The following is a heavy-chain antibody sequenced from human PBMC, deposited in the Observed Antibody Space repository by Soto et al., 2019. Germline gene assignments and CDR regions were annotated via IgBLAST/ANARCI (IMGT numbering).Heavy chain of an antibody. D-gene: IGHD3-3*01. CDR2: ISGSGGST. J-gene: IGHJ4*02. V-gene: IGHV3-23*01. CDR1: GFTFSSYA. Sequence: ETLSLSCAASGFTFSSYAMSWVRQAPGKGLEWVSAISGSGGSTYYADSVKGRFTISRDNSKNTLYLQMNSLRAEDTAVYYCAKDFRRFWSGYSDYWGQGTLVTVSS. CDR3: AKDFRRFWSGYSDY.